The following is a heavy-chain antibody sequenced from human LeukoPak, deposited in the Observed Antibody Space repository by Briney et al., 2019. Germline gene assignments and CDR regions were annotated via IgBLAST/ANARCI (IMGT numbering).Heavy chain of an antibody. CDR1: GYTFTGYY. Sequence: ASVKVSCKASGYTFTGYYMHWVRQAPGQGLEGMGWINPNSGGTNYAQKFQGRVTMTRDTSISTAYMELSRLRSDDTAVYYCARVVGSSGWSIDAFDIWGQGTMVTVSS. D-gene: IGHD6-19*01. CDR3: ARVVGSSGWSIDAFDI. CDR2: INPNSGGT. J-gene: IGHJ3*02. V-gene: IGHV1-2*02.